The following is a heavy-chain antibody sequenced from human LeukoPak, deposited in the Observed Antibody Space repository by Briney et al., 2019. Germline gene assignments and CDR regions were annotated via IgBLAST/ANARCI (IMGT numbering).Heavy chain of an antibody. D-gene: IGHD6-13*01. CDR1: GGSISSHH. CDR2: IYYSGST. J-gene: IGHJ4*02. V-gene: IGHV4-59*08. Sequence: SETLSLTCTVSGGSISSHHWSWIRQPPGGGLGWIGYIYYSGSTNYKPSLKSRVTISVDTSKNQFSLKLTSVTAADTAVYYCARHLDIAASGTFDYWGQGTLVTVSS. CDR3: ARHLDIAASGTFDY.